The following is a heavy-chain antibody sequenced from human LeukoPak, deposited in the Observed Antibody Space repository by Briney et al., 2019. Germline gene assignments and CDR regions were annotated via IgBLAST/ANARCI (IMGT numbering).Heavy chain of an antibody. CDR2: FRFDGTNK. V-gene: IGHV3-30*02. CDR1: GFTFSTYG. J-gene: IGHJ6*03. CDR3: ARDQVSGYALYYYYYMDV. Sequence: PGGSLRLSCAASGFTFSTYGMHWVRQAPGKGLEWVAFFRFDGTNKYYADSVKGRFTISRDNSKNTLYLQMNSLRAEDTAVYYCARDQVSGYALYYYYYMDVWGKGTTVTVSS. D-gene: IGHD5-12*01.